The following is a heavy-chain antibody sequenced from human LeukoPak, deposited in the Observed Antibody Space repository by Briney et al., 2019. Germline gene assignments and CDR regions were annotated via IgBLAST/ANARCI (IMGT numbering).Heavy chain of an antibody. D-gene: IGHD2-8*01. V-gene: IGHV3-20*04. CDR3: AREGIYCVNGVCYLDY. J-gene: IGHJ4*02. CDR1: GFMFDDYG. CDR2: ISWNGGNT. Sequence: GGSLRLSCAASGFMFDDYGMSWVRQAPGKGLEWVSGISWNGGNTGYADSVKGRFTISRDNAKNSLFLQVNSLRGDDTAFYYCAREGIYCVNGVCYLDYWGQGTLVTVSS.